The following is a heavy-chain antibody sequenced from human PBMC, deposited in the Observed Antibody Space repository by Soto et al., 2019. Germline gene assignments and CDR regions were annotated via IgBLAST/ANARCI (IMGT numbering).Heavy chain of an antibody. CDR3: ARDGRNCSGGSCLNF. Sequence: SETLSLTCTVSGGSISSYYWSWIRQPPGKGLEWIGYIYYSGSTNYNPSLKSRVTISVDTSKNQFSLKLSSVTAADTAVYYCARDGRNCSGGSCLNFWGQGTLVTVSS. V-gene: IGHV4-59*01. D-gene: IGHD2-15*01. CDR2: IYYSGST. J-gene: IGHJ4*02. CDR1: GGSISSYY.